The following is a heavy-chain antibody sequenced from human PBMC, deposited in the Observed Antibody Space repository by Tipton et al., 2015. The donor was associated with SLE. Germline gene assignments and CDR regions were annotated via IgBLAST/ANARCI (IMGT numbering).Heavy chain of an antibody. J-gene: IGHJ2*01. D-gene: IGHD3-10*01. V-gene: IGHV3-48*03. CDR2: MDSSGSTI. Sequence: SLRLSCAASGFSFSTYWMSWVRQAPGKGLEWFSFMDSSGSTIYYANSVKGRFTISRDNHSKSLYLQIDSLRAEDTAVYFFARVSGIQGVLYLYCERWGGGPLVTVSS. CDR1: GFSFSTYW. CDR3: ARVSGIQGVLYLYCER.